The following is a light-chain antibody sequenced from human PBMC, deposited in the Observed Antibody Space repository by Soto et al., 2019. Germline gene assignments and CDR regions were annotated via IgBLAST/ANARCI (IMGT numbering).Light chain of an antibody. V-gene: IGKV4-1*01. CDR2: WAS. Sequence: DIVMTQSPDSLAVSLGARATINCKSSQSVIHTSNNKSYLAWYQQKAGQPPELLLYWASARDSGVPDRFSGSGSGTDFTLTISSLQAEDVAVYYCQQYYSTPRTFGQGTKVEIK. CDR3: QQYYSTPRT. J-gene: IGKJ2*01. CDR1: QSVIHTSNNKSY.